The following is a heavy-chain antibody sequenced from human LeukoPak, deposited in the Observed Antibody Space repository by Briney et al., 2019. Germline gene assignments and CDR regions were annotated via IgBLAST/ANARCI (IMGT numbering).Heavy chain of an antibody. CDR3: ARGPVGYYGSGSYYAQFDP. D-gene: IGHD3-10*01. J-gene: IGHJ5*02. CDR2: IYSSGNT. V-gene: IGHV4-4*07. Sequence: SETLSLTCTVSGGSISSHYWTWIRQPAVKGLEWVGRIYSSGNTNYNPSLKSRVTMSLDTSKNQFSLKLSSVTAADTAVYYCARGPVGYYGSGSYYAQFDPWGQGTLVTVSS. CDR1: GGSISSHY.